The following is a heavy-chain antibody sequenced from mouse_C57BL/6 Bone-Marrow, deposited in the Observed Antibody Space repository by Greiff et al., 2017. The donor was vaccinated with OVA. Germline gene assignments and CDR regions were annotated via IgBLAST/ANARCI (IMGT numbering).Heavy chain of an antibody. V-gene: IGHV1-18*01. CDR2: INPNNGGT. J-gene: IGHJ3*01. CDR3: ARGASYYSNYGFAY. Sequence: EVQLQQSGPELVKPGASVKIPCKASGYTFTDYNMDWVKQSHGKSLEWIGDINPNNGGTIYNQKFKGKATLTVDKSSSTAYMELRSLTSEDTAVYYCARGASYYSNYGFAYWGQGTLVTVSA. D-gene: IGHD2-5*01. CDR1: GYTFTDYN.